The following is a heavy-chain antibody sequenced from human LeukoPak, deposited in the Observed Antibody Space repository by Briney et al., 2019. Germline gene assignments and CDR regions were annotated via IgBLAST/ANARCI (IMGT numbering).Heavy chain of an antibody. D-gene: IGHD5-24*01. Sequence: ASVKVSCKASGYTFTSYGISWVRQAPGQGLEWMGWINPNSGGTNYAQKFQGRVTMTTDTSTSTAYMELRSLRSDDTAVYYCAREGVATTDYYYYYGMDVWGQGTTVTVSS. CDR3: AREGVATTDYYYYYGMDV. CDR2: INPNSGGT. CDR1: GYTFTSYG. V-gene: IGHV1-18*01. J-gene: IGHJ6*02.